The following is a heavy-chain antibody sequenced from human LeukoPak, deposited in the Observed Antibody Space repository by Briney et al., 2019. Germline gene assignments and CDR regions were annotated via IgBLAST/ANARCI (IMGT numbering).Heavy chain of an antibody. V-gene: IGHV4-61*02. J-gene: IGHJ4*02. CDR2: IYTSGST. CDR3: ARDKLGYCSSTSCATRGFDY. CDR1: GGSISSGSYY. Sequence: SETLSLTCTVSGGSISSGSYYWSWIRQPAGKGPEWIGRIYTSGSTNYNPSLKSRVTISVDTSKNQFSLKLSSVTAADTAVYYCARDKLGYCSSTSCATRGFDYWGQGTLVTVSS. D-gene: IGHD2-2*01.